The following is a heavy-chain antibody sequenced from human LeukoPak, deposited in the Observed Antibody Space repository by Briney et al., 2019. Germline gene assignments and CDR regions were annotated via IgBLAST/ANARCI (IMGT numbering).Heavy chain of an antibody. D-gene: IGHD2-15*01. CDR1: GYTFTSYG. CDR3: AREMGLEDRYFDY. CDR2: ISAYNGNT. V-gene: IGHV1-18*01. J-gene: IGHJ4*02. Sequence: ASVKVSCKASGYTFTSYGISWVRQAPGQGLEWMGWISAYNGNTNYAQKLQGRVTITADKSTSTAYMELSSLRSEDTAVYYCAREMGLEDRYFDYWGQGTLVTVSS.